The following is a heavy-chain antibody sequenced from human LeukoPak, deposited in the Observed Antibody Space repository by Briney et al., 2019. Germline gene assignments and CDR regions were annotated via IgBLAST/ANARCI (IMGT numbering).Heavy chain of an antibody. V-gene: IGHV3-21*01. D-gene: IGHD3-22*01. CDR3: ARDPTTYDSSGYSHFDY. CDR2: ISSSSSYI. Sequence: GGSQRLSCAASGFTFSSYSMNWVRQAPGKGLEWVSSISSSSSYIYYADSVKGRFTISRDNAKNSLYLQMNSLRAEDTAVYYCARDPTTYDSSGYSHFDYWGQGTLVTVSS. CDR1: GFTFSSYS. J-gene: IGHJ4*02.